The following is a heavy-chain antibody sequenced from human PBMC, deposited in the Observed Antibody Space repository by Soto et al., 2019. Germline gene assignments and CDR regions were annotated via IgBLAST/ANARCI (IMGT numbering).Heavy chain of an antibody. V-gene: IGHV3-23*01. CDR2: IGPIEAHAP. CDR3: AKDAIPYNGRDDAFDL. Sequence: EVQLLESGGDLVQPGGTLILSCVASGYPFGDYAMRWVRQAPGKGLEWVSAIGPIEAHAPAYAASVKGRFTISRDNSRKILYLQMTNLRAEDSGVYYCAKDAIPYNGRDDAFDLWGQGTMVTVSS. D-gene: IGHD2-2*02. J-gene: IGHJ3*01. CDR1: GYPFGDYA.